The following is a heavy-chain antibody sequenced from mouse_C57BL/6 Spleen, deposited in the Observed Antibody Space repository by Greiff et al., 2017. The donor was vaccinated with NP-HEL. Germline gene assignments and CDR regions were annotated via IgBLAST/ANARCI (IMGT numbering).Heavy chain of an antibody. D-gene: IGHD2-5*01. CDR2: INYDGSST. CDR3: ARGEVYSNYWYFDV. CDR1: GFTFSDYY. V-gene: IGHV5-16*01. Sequence: EVQVVESEGGLVQPGSSMKLSCTASGFTFSDYYMAWVRQVPEKGLEWVANINYDGSSTYYLDSLKSRFIISRDNAKNILYLQMSSLKSEDTATYYCARGEVYSNYWYFDVWGTGTTVTVSS. J-gene: IGHJ1*03.